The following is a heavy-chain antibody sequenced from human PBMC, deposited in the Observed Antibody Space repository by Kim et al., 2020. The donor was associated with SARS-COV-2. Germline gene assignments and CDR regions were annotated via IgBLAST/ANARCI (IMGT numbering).Heavy chain of an antibody. CDR3: VEETGHGY. V-gene: IGHV4-39*01. CDR1: GGSISSSSYY. Sequence: SETLSLTCTVSGGSISSSSYYWGWIRQPPGKGLEWIGSIYYSGSTYYNPSLKSRVTISVDTSKNQFSLKLSSVTAADTAVYYCVEETGHGYWGQGTLVTVSS. J-gene: IGHJ4*02. CDR2: IYYSGST.